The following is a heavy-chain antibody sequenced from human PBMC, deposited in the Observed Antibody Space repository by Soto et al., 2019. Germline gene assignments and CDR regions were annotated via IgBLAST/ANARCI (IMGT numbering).Heavy chain of an antibody. CDR2: IYTDDNI. CDR3: ATELIAKYGMDV. Sequence: EVQLVESGGGLVQPGGSLRLSCAASGFTVSGNYVTWVRQAPGKGLEWVSVIYTDDNIYYPDSVTGRFTISRDNSKNTFYLQMNRLRVEDTAVYYCATELIAKYGMDVWGQGTTVTVSS. CDR1: GFTVSGNY. J-gene: IGHJ6*02. D-gene: IGHD2-21*01. V-gene: IGHV3-53*01.